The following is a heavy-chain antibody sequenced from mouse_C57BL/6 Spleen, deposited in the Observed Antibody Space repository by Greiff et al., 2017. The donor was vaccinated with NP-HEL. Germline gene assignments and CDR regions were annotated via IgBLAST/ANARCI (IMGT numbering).Heavy chain of an antibody. Sequence: VQLKQSGAELVRPGASVKLSCTASGFNIKDDYMHWVKQRPEQGLEWIGWIDPENGDTEYASKFQGKATITADTSSNTAYLQLSSLTSEDTAVYYCTTYYGSTFAYWGQRTLVTVSA. J-gene: IGHJ3*01. D-gene: IGHD1-1*01. CDR2: IDPENGDT. CDR1: GFNIKDDY. V-gene: IGHV14-4*01. CDR3: TTYYGSTFAY.